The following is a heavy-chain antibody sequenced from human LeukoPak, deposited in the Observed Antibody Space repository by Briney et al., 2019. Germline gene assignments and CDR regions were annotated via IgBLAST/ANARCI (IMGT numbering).Heavy chain of an antibody. CDR1: RFTLSGYA. CDR2: ISGSGGST. CDR3: AKDHATVTPRGGYFDY. Sequence: GGSLRLSCAASRFTLSGYAMSGVRQAPGKGLEWVSAISGSGGSTYYADSVKGRFTIPGDNSKTTLYLQMNSLRAEDTAVYYCAKDHATVTPRGGYFDYWGQGTLVTVSS. V-gene: IGHV3-23*01. J-gene: IGHJ4*02. D-gene: IGHD4-17*01.